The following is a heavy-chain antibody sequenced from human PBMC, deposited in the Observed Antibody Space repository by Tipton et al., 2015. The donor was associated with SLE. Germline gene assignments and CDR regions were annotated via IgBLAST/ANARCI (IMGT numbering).Heavy chain of an antibody. D-gene: IGHD5-12*01. Sequence: SLRLSCAASGFTFSNYGMNWVRQAPGKGLEWVAVVWHDGNNKYYADSVKGRFTISRDNSKNTLYLQMNSLRAEDTAVYYCARGSYSGYDLDYWGQGTLVTVSS. CDR3: ARGSYSGYDLDY. J-gene: IGHJ4*02. CDR1: GFTFSNYG. V-gene: IGHV3-33*01. CDR2: VWHDGNNK.